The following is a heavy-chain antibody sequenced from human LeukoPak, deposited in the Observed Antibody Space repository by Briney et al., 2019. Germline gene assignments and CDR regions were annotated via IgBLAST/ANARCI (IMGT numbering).Heavy chain of an antibody. D-gene: IGHD3-9*01. J-gene: IGHJ4*02. CDR3: ARGSSYYDILTGYYKPYDY. V-gene: IGHV3-21*01. Sequence: GGPLRRSCAASGFTFSSYSMNWVRQAPGKGLEWGSSISSSSSYIYYADSVKGRFTISRDNAKNSLDLQLNSPRAEDTAVYYCARGSSYYDILTGYYKPYDYWGQGALVTVSS. CDR1: GFTFSSYS. CDR2: ISSSSSYI.